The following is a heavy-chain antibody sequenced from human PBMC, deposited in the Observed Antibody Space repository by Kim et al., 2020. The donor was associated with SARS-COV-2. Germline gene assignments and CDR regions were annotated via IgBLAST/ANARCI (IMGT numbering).Heavy chain of an antibody. V-gene: IGHV1-18*01. Sequence: ASVKVSCKASGYTFTSYGISWVRQAPGQGLEWMGWISAYNGNTNYAQKLQGRVTMTTDTSTSTAYMELRSLRSDDTAVYYCARWAVVVTPDYYYYYGMDVWGQGTTVTVSS. CDR1: GYTFTSYG. D-gene: IGHD2-21*02. J-gene: IGHJ6*02. CDR3: ARWAVVVTPDYYYYYGMDV. CDR2: ISAYNGNT.